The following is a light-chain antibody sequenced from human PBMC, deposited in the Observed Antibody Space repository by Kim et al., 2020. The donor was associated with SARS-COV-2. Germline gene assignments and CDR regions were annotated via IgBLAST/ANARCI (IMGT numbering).Light chain of an antibody. Sequence: SPGERATLSCRARQSVSSTYLVWYQQKPGQAPRLVMYGASNRATGIPDRVSGSGSGTDFTLTISRLEPEDFAGYYCHQYGSSPRTFGQGTKVDIK. J-gene: IGKJ1*01. CDR1: QSVSSTY. CDR3: HQYGSSPRT. CDR2: GAS. V-gene: IGKV3-20*01.